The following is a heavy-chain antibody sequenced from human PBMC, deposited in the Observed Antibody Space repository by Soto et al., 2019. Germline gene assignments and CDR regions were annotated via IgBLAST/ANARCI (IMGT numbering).Heavy chain of an antibody. CDR3: AKYLRAYSPIIVASSFYGMDI. CDR1: GFPFSRHG. V-gene: IGHV3-30*18. CDR2: ISHAGNYR. D-gene: IGHD2-21*01. J-gene: IGHJ6*02. Sequence: QGQLVESGGGLVQPGRSLRLSCAASGFPFSRHGMHWVRQAPGKALEWVAVISHAGNYRYYAESVEGRFTISRDNSLNTVYLQTDSLRTDDTGVYYCAKYLRAYSPIIVASSFYGMDIWGPGTTVTVSS.